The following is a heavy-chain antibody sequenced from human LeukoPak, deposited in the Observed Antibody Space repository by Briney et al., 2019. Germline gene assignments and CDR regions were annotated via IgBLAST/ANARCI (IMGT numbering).Heavy chain of an antibody. Sequence: SETLSLTCAVSGGSISSTNWWSCVRQPPGKGLEWIGEIYHSGSTNYNPSLKSRVTISVDTSKNQFSLKLSSVTAADTAVYYCARGVVAAPQTFDYWGQGTLVTFSS. CDR1: GGSISSTNW. V-gene: IGHV4-4*02. J-gene: IGHJ4*02. CDR2: IYHSGST. CDR3: ARGVVAAPQTFDY. D-gene: IGHD2-15*01.